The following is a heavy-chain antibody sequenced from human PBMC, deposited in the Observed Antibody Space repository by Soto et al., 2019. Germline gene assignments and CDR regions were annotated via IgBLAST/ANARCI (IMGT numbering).Heavy chain of an antibody. D-gene: IGHD1-1*01. Sequence: SVQVSCKASGGTFSSYAISWLRQAPGQGLEWMGGIIPIFGTANYAQKFQGRVTITADKSTSTAYMELSSLRSEDTAVYYCANWNDGRNYFDYWGQGTLVTVSS. V-gene: IGHV1-69*06. CDR3: ANWNDGRNYFDY. CDR2: IIPIFGTA. J-gene: IGHJ4*02. CDR1: GGTFSSYA.